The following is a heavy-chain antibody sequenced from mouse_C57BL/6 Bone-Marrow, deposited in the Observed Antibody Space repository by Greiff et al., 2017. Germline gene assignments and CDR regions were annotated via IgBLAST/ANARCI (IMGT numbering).Heavy chain of an antibody. CDR2: IDPENGDT. D-gene: IGHD4-1*01. Sequence: VQLQQSGAELVRPGASVKLSCTASGFNFKDDYMHWVKQRPEQGLEWIGWIDPENGDTEYASKFKGKATITADTSSNTAYLQLRSLTSEDTAVYYCSPSWDAWYAYWGQGTRVTVSA. V-gene: IGHV14-4*01. J-gene: IGHJ3*01. CDR3: SPSWDAWYAY. CDR1: GFNFKDDY.